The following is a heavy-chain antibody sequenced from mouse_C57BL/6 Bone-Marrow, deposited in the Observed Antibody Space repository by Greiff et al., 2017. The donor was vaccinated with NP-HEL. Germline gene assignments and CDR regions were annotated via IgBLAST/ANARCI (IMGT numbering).Heavy chain of an antibody. CDR2: IYPRSGNT. Sequence: QVQLQQSGAELARPGASVKLSCKASGYTFTSYGISWVKQRPGQGLEWIGEIYPRSGNTYYNEKFKGKATLTADKSSSTAYMELRSLTSEDSAVYFCARNSDYDALWYFDVWGTGATVTVSS. CDR1: GYTFTSYG. CDR3: ARNSDYDALWYFDV. J-gene: IGHJ1*03. V-gene: IGHV1-81*01. D-gene: IGHD2-4*01.